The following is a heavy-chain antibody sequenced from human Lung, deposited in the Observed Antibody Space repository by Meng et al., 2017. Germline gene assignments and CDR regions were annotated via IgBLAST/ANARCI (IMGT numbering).Heavy chain of an antibody. CDR3: ARGRRNEPLFDY. Sequence: QVKVVESGAVVKKRGSSVKVACKTSGGSFSTHTFSWVRQAPGQGLEWMGGLIAVFDKTKAAPRFQDRVTFTADESTSKAYMELSSLTFDDTAVYFCARGRRNEPLFDYWGQGTLVTVSS. V-gene: IGHV1-69*13. J-gene: IGHJ4*02. D-gene: IGHD1-14*01. CDR2: LIAVFDKT. CDR1: GGSFSTHT.